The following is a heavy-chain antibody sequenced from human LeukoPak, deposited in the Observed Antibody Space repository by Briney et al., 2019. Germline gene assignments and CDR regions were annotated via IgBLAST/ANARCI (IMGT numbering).Heavy chain of an antibody. J-gene: IGHJ3*01. V-gene: IGHV3-23*01. Sequence: PGGTLRLSCAASGFTFSSYGMTWVRQAPGKGLEWVSGISGSGGSTYYADSVKGRFTISRDNSRSTVDLQMNSLRVEDTGIYYCARDEIPSGTWGQGTMVIVSS. D-gene: IGHD6-25*01. CDR3: ARDEIPSGT. CDR1: GFTFSSYG. CDR2: ISGSGGST.